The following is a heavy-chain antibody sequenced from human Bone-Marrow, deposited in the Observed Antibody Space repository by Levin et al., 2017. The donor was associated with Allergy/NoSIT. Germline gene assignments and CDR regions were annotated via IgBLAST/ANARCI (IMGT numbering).Heavy chain of an antibody. V-gene: IGHV3-15*01. Sequence: PGGSLRLSCAASGFTFTDAWMNWVRQAPGKGLEWVGRIKGQVDGGTTDYAAPVRDRFTISRDDSKSTLYLQMSSLRTEDTGMYFCTADLWFGALWDLRWGQGTLVTVSS. CDR3: TADLWFGALWDLR. CDR2: IKGQVDGGTT. D-gene: IGHD3-10*01. CDR1: GFTFTDAW. J-gene: IGHJ4*02.